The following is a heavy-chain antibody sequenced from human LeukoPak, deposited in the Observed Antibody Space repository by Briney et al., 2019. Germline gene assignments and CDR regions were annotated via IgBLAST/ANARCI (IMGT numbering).Heavy chain of an antibody. CDR1: GFTFSSYG. V-gene: IGHV3-30*18. Sequence: PGGSLRLSCAASGFTFSSYGMHWVRQAPGKGLEWVAVISYDGSNNYYADSVKGRFTISRDNSKNTLYLQMNSPRAEDTAVYYCAKGERLYSYGYQVDYWGQGTLVTVSS. D-gene: IGHD5-18*01. CDR3: AKGERLYSYGYQVDY. J-gene: IGHJ4*02. CDR2: ISYDGSNN.